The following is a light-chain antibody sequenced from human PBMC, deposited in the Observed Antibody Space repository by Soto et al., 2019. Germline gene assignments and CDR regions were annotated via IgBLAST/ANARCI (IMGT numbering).Light chain of an antibody. CDR1: SSNIGSDS. CDR2: RNN. V-gene: IGLV1-44*01. CDR3: AACDDSLNGVV. Sequence: QSVLTQPPSASGTPGQRVTISCSGSSSNIGSDSVNWYQQLPGTAPKLLIYRNNQRPSGVPDHLSGSKSGTSASLAISGLQSEDEADYYCAACDDSLNGVVFGGGTKVTVL. J-gene: IGLJ2*01.